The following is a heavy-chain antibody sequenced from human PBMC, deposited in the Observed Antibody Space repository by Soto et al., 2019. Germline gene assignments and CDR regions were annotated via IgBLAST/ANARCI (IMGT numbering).Heavy chain of an antibody. J-gene: IGHJ4*02. CDR1: GFSFSDYY. Sequence: PGGSLRLSCAASGFSFSDYYMTWLRQAPGKGLEWVSYISTTGTYTFYSDSVKGRFTISRDNAEKSLFLQMNSLRVEDTAVYYCAYRHCRGGGCYPNRGQGTLVTVSS. CDR2: ISTTGTYT. CDR3: AYRHCRGGGCYPN. D-gene: IGHD2-15*01. V-gene: IGHV3-11*03.